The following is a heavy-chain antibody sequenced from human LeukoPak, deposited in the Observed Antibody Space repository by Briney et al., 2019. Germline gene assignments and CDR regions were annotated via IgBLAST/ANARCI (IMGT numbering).Heavy chain of an antibody. J-gene: IGHJ4*02. CDR3: ARGGLQLWSHVDY. Sequence: ASVKVSCKASGYTFTGYYMHWVRQAPGQGLEWMGWIIPNSGGTNYAQNFQGRVTMTRDTSITTSYMELSRLRSDDTAVYYCARGGLQLWSHVDYWGQGTLVSVSS. CDR2: IIPNSGGT. V-gene: IGHV1-2*02. D-gene: IGHD5-18*01. CDR1: GYTFTGYY.